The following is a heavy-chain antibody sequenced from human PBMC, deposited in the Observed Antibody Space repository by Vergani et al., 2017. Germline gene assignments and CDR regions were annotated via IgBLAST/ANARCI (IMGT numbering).Heavy chain of an antibody. CDR2: ISSSSSTI. CDR1: GFTFSSYS. CDR3: AKDGNGDYDFSGFQH. V-gene: IGHV3-48*01. Sequence: EVQLVESGGGLVKPGGSLRLSCAASGFTFSSYSMNRVRQAPGKGLEWVSYISSSSSTIYYADSVKGRFTLSRDNSKNTLYLQMNSLRAEDTAVYYCAKDGNGDYDFSGFQHWGQGTLVTVSS. J-gene: IGHJ1*01. D-gene: IGHD4-17*01.